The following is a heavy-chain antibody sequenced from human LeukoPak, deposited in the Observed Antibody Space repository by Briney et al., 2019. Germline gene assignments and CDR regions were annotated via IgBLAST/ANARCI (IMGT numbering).Heavy chain of an antibody. CDR2: MNPNSGNT. Sequence: GASVKVSCKASGYTFTSYDINWVRQATGQGLEWMGWMNPNSGNTGYAQKFQGRATITRNTSISTAYMELSSLRSEDTAVYYCARGVRRYCSSTSCLYYFDYWGQGTLVTVSS. J-gene: IGHJ4*02. D-gene: IGHD2-2*01. V-gene: IGHV1-8*03. CDR3: ARGVRRYCSSTSCLYYFDY. CDR1: GYTFTSYD.